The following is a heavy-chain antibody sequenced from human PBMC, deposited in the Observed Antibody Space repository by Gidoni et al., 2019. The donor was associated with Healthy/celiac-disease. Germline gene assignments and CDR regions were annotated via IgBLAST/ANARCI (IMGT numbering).Heavy chain of an antibody. CDR3: ARDWDYYSYGSGSLQPLGYYYYGMDV. D-gene: IGHD3-10*01. J-gene: IGHJ6*02. CDR1: GGTFSSYA. V-gene: IGHV1-69*06. CDR2: IIPIFGTA. Sequence: QVQLVQSGAEVKKPGSSVKVSCKASGGTFSSYAISWVRQAPGQGLEWMGGIIPIFGTANYAQKFQGRVTIAADKSTSTAYMELSSLRSEDTAVYYCARDWDYYSYGSGSLQPLGYYYYGMDVWGQGTTVTVSS.